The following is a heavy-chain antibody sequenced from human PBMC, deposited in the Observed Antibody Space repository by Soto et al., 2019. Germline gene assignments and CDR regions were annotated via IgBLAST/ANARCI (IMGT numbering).Heavy chain of an antibody. V-gene: IGHV4-4*02. D-gene: IGHD6-13*01. J-gene: IGHJ4*02. CDR3: ARDQGSHPGD. CDR1: GVSISSDNW. CDR2: IHHSGST. Sequence: QVQLQESGPGLVRPSGTVSLTCAVSGVSISSDNWWSWVRQPPGKALEWIGAIHHSGSTNSNPSLKSRVTMSVVPSKDLFSLTLNSVPAADTAFYYCARDQGSHPGDWGQGTLVSVSS.